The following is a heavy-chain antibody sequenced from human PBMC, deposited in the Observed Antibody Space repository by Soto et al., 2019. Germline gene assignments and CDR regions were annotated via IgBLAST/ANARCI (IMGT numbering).Heavy chain of an antibody. J-gene: IGHJ6*02. D-gene: IGHD3-16*01. CDR2: IYYSGYT. CDR1: GGSIRSSISY. V-gene: IGHV4-39*01. CDR3: ARHNGPLYVGYYYDMDV. Sequence: SETLSLTCTVRGGSIRSSISYWGWIGKPPGKGLEWIGSIYYSGYTYYNPSLKSRVTISVDTSKNQFSLKLSSVTAADTAVYYCARHNGPLYVGYYYDMDVWGQGTTVT.